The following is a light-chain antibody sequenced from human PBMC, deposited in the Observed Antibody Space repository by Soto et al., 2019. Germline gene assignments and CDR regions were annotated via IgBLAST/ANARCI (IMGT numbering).Light chain of an antibody. CDR2: GAS. CDR1: QSVSSN. CDR3: QQYNNWPPLT. V-gene: IGKV3-15*01. J-gene: IGKJ4*01. Sequence: EIVITQSPSTLSVSPGERATLSCRVSQSVSSNLAWYQQKPGQAPRLLIYGASTRATGIPARFSGSGSGTEFTLTISSLQSEDFAVYYCQQYNNWPPLTFGGGTKVDI.